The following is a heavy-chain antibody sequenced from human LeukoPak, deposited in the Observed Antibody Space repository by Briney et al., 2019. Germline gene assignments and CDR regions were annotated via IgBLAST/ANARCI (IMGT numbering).Heavy chain of an antibody. J-gene: IGHJ4*02. Sequence: GGSLRLSCAASGFTFSSYAMSWVRQAPGKGLEWVSAISGSGVSTYYADSVKGRFTISRDNSKNTLYLQMNSLRAEDTAVYYCAKDYIGPYYYDSSALRKWGQGTLVTVSS. D-gene: IGHD3-22*01. V-gene: IGHV3-23*01. CDR2: ISGSGVST. CDR3: AKDYIGPYYYDSSALRK. CDR1: GFTFSSYA.